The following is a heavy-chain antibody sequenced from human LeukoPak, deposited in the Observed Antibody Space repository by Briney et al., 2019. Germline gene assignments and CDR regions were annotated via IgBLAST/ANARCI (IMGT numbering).Heavy chain of an antibody. V-gene: IGHV3-48*03. Sequence: LPGGSLRLSCAAPGFTFSSYEMNWVRQAPGKGLEWVSYISSSGSTIYYADSVKGRFTISRDNAKNSLYLQMNSLRAEDTAVYYCASPVVAARGYYYYYGMDVWGKGTTVTVSS. CDR1: GFTFSSYE. CDR2: ISSSGSTI. CDR3: ASPVVAARGYYYYYGMDV. J-gene: IGHJ6*04. D-gene: IGHD2-15*01.